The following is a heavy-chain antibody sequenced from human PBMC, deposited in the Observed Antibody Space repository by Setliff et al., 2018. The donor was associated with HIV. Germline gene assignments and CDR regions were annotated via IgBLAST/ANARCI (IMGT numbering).Heavy chain of an antibody. Sequence: GGSLRLSCAASGFTFSIYTINWVRQAPGKGLEWVANIHKDGSEKYYVDSVKGRFIISRDNSKDILSLQMNSVRAEDTGLYFCAKDYTATFWEYNWFDLWGQGILVTVSS. CDR1: GFTFSIYT. D-gene: IGHD3-3*01. J-gene: IGHJ5*02. CDR2: IHKDGSEK. CDR3: AKDYTATFWEYNWFDL. V-gene: IGHV3-7*03.